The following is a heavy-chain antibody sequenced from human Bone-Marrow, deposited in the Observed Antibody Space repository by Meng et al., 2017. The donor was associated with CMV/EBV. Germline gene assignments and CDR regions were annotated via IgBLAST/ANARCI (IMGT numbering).Heavy chain of an antibody. V-gene: IGHV3-53*01. CDR2: IYRGDTT. Sequence: GESLKISCAASGFTFSSYEMNWVRQAPGKGLEWVSVIYRGDTTYYADSVKGRFIISRDNSKNTLYLQMNSLRAEDTAVYYCAKSRDDSTSCFEIWGQGTLITVSS. CDR3: AKSRDDSTSCFEI. D-gene: IGHD2-2*01. J-gene: IGHJ4*02. CDR1: GFTFSSYE.